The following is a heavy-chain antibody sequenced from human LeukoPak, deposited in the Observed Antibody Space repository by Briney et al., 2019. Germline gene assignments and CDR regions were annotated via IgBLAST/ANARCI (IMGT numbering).Heavy chain of an antibody. J-gene: IGHJ3*02. CDR1: GGSISTYY. CDR2: IYISGST. CDR3: ARDFLFRGEQRLSRLYAFDI. Sequence: PSETLSLTCTVSGGSISTYYWNWIRQPAGKGLEWIGRIYISGSTNYNPSLKSRVTMSVDTSKSQFSLKLNSVTAADTAMYYCARDFLFRGEQRLSRLYAFDIWGQGTMVTVSS. D-gene: IGHD6-25*01. V-gene: IGHV4-4*07.